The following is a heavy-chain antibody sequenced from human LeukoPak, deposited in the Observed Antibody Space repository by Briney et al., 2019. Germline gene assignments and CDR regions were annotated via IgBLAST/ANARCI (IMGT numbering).Heavy chain of an antibody. CDR3: ARVMRGYSYGDFDY. D-gene: IGHD5-18*01. CDR2: IYHSGST. Sequence: SGTLSLTCAVSGGSISSSNWWSWVRQPPGKGLEWIGEIYHSGSTNYNPSLKSRVTIPVDTSKNQFSLKLSSVTAADTAVYYCARVMRGYSYGDFDYWGQGTLVTVSS. V-gene: IGHV4-4*02. J-gene: IGHJ4*02. CDR1: GGSISSSNW.